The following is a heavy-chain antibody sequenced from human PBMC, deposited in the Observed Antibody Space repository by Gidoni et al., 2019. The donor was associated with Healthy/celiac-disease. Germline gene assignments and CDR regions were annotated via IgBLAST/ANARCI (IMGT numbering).Heavy chain of an antibody. CDR2: IYYSGST. CDR1: GGSISSYY. CDR3: ARFGWVLGGSGSYEHYYGMDV. Sequence: QVQLQESGPGLVKPSETLSPTCTVSGGSISSYYWSWIRQPPGKGLEWIGYIYYSGSTNYHPSLKSRVTISVDTSKNQFSLKLSSVTAADTAVYYCARFGWVLGGSGSYEHYYGMDVWGQGTTVTVSS. J-gene: IGHJ6*02. V-gene: IGHV4-59*08. D-gene: IGHD3-10*01.